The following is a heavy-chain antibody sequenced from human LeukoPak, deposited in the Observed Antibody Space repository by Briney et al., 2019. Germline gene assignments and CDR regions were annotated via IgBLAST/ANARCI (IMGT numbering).Heavy chain of an antibody. CDR3: ARVQYGDYDRILGY. Sequence: GRSLRLSCAASGFTFSSYSMNWVRQAPGKGLEWVSSISSSSSYIYYADSVKGRFTISRDNAKNSLYLQMNSLRAEDTAVYYCARVQYGDYDRILGYWGQGTLVTVSS. V-gene: IGHV3-21*01. J-gene: IGHJ4*02. CDR1: GFTFSSYS. D-gene: IGHD4-17*01. CDR2: ISSSSSYI.